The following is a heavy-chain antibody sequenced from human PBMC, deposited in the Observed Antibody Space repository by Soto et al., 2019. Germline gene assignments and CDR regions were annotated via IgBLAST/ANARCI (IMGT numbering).Heavy chain of an antibody. D-gene: IGHD1-26*01. V-gene: IGHV1-58*01. CDR1: TFTFTSSA. CDR2: IVVGSGNT. Sequence: QMQLVQSGPEVKKPGTSVKVSCKASTFTFTSSAVQWVRQARGQRLEWIGWIVVGSGNTKYAQNFQERVTITRDKTSGTAYLELSSLRSEDTAVYYFATHREGATYDFDHWGQGTLLTVSS. J-gene: IGHJ4*02. CDR3: ATHREGATYDFDH.